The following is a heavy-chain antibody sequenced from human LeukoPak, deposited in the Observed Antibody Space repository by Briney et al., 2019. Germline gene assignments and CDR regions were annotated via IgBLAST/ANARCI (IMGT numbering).Heavy chain of an antibody. V-gene: IGHV1-46*01. CDR2: INPSGGST. D-gene: IGHD4-17*01. CDR3: ARALTTVTTRGYFDY. J-gene: IGHJ4*02. CDR1: GYTFTSYY. Sequence: ASVKVSSKASGYTFTSYYMHWVRQAPGQGLEWMGIINPSGGSTSYAQKFQGRVTMTRDTSTSTVYMELSSLRSEDTAVYYCARALTTVTTRGYFDYWGQGTLVTVSS.